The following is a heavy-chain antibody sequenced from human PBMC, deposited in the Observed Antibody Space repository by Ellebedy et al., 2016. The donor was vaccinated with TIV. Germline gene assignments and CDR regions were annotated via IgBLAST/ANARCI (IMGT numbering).Heavy chain of an antibody. CDR3: AKSSGFCSGGSCYPFDF. CDR1: GYNFPTYW. Sequence: GESLKISCTGSGYNFPTYWISWVRKMPGKGLEWMGRIDPSDSYTNYSPSFQGHVTISADKSTSTVHLQWNSLKASDTAMYYCAKSSGFCSGGSCYPFDFWGQGTLVTVSS. V-gene: IGHV5-10-1*01. D-gene: IGHD2-15*01. J-gene: IGHJ4*02. CDR2: IDPSDSYT.